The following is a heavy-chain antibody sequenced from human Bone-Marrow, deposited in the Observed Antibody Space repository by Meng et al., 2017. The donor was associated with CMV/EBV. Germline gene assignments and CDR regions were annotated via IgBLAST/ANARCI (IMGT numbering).Heavy chain of an antibody. J-gene: IGHJ5*02. CDR1: GYIFTSYD. D-gene: IGHD1-26*01. V-gene: IGHV1-18*01. CDR3: ARSRVGAWTWFDP. CDR2: VSVYKGDT. Sequence: ASGKVSCKASGYIFTSYDINWVRQAPGQGLEWVGWVSVYKGDTKYAEKVEGRVTLTADTSASTAYLELRSLRFDDTAVYYCARSRVGAWTWFDPWGQGTLVTVSS.